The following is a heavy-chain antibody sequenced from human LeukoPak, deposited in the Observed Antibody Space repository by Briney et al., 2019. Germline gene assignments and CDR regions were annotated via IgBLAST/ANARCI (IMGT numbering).Heavy chain of an antibody. V-gene: IGHV3-48*01. Sequence: TGGSLRLSCAASGFTFSSYGMTWVRQAPGKGLEWVSYISSSSSTIYYADSVKGRFTISRDNSKNTLYLQMNSLRAEDTAVYYCRCIAARPLRDYFDYWGQGTLVTVSS. CDR2: ISSSSSTI. D-gene: IGHD6-6*01. CDR3: RCIAARPLRDYFDY. CDR1: GFTFSSYG. J-gene: IGHJ4*02.